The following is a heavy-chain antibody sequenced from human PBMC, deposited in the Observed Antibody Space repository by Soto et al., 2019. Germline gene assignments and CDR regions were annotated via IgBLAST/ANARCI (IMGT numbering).Heavy chain of an antibody. CDR1: GGSISNSSYY. Sequence: KPSETLSLTCTVSGGSISNSSYYWGWIRQPPGKGLEWIGSIYYSGSTYYNPSLKSRVTISVDTSKNQFSLKLSSVTAADTAVYYCAGGSSSLDWFDPWGQGTLVTVSS. CDR3: AGGSSSLDWFDP. V-gene: IGHV4-39*01. CDR2: IYYSGST. J-gene: IGHJ5*02. D-gene: IGHD6-6*01.